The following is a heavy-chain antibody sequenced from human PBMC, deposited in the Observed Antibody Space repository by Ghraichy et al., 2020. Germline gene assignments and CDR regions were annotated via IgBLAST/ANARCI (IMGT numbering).Heavy chain of an antibody. CDR2: ISGSGDST. CDR3: AKDHTYYYDSGSYFLDY. D-gene: IGHD3-10*01. V-gene: IGHV3-23*01. Sequence: GGSLRLSCAASGFTFSTYAMSWVRQAPGKGLEWVSAISGSGDSTYYADSVKGRFTISRDNSRNTLYLQMNSLRAEDTAVYYCAKDHTYYYDSGSYFLDYWGQGTLVTVSS. CDR1: GFTFSTYA. J-gene: IGHJ4*02.